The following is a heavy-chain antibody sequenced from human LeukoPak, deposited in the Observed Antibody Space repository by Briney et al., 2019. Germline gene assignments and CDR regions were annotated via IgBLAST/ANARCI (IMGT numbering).Heavy chain of an antibody. CDR3: ARDSRSGYDFINYYYYYMDV. J-gene: IGHJ6*03. CDR2: INPNSGGT. D-gene: IGHD5-12*01. V-gene: IGHV1-2*02. Sequence: ASVKVSCKASGYTFTGYYMHWVRQAPGQGLEWMGWINPNSGGTNYAQKFQCRVTMTRDTSISTAYMELSRLRSDDTAVYYCARDSRSGYDFINYYYYYMDVWGKGTTVTVSS. CDR1: GYTFTGYY.